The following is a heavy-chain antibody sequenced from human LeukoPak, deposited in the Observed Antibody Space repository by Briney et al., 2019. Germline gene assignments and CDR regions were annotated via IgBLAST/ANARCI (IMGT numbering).Heavy chain of an antibody. CDR2: INQEGSEK. V-gene: IGHV3-7*03. CDR1: GCPFSSYW. CDR3: AKDSGYDPQDLDY. D-gene: IGHD5-12*01. J-gene: IGHJ4*02. Sequence: GGSLRLSCAASGCPFSSYWMSWVRHAAGEGLVWVANINQEGSEKYYVDPVKCRFTISRDNAKNSLYLQMNSLRAEDTALYYWAKDSGYDPQDLDYWGQGTLVTVSS.